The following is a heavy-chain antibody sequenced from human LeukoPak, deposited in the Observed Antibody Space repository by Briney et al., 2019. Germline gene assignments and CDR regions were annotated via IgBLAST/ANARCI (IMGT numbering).Heavy chain of an antibody. V-gene: IGHV1-3*01. D-gene: IGHD6-19*01. CDR1: GYTFTSYA. CDR2: INAGNGNT. Sequence: ASVKVSCKASGYTFTSYAMHWVRQAPGQRLEWMGWINAGNGNTKYSQKFQGRVTITRDTSASTAYMELSSLRSEDTAVYYCARDVVRRSGWYLETPNAFDIWGQGTMVTVSS. J-gene: IGHJ3*02. CDR3: ARDVVRRSGWYLETPNAFDI.